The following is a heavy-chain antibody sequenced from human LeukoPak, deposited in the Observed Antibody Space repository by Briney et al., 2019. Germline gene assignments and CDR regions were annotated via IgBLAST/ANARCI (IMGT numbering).Heavy chain of an antibody. V-gene: IGHV1-69*13. CDR3: ARDPYGGKTGYFDY. J-gene: IGHJ4*02. CDR1: GGTFSSYA. CDR2: IIPIFGTA. Sequence: SVKVSCKASGGTFSSYAISWVRQAPGQGLEWMGGIIPIFGTANYAQKFQGRVTITADESTSTAYMELSSLRSEDTAVYYCARDPYGGKTGYFDYWGQGTLVTVSS. D-gene: IGHD4-23*01.